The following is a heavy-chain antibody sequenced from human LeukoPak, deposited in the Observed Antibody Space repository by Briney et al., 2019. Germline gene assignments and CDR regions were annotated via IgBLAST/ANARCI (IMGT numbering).Heavy chain of an antibody. Sequence: PSETLSLTCAVYGGSFSGYYWSWTRQPPGKGLEWIGEINHSGSTNYNPSLKSRVTISVDTSKNQFSLKLSSVTAADTAVYYCARVCTSCPFDYWGQGTLVTVSS. D-gene: IGHD2-2*01. CDR3: ARVCTSCPFDY. V-gene: IGHV4-34*01. CDR2: INHSGST. CDR1: GGSFSGYY. J-gene: IGHJ4*02.